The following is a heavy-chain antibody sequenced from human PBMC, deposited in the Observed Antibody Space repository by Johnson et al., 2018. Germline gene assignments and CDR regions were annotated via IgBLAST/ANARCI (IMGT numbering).Heavy chain of an antibody. Sequence: QVQLVESGGGVVQPGRSLRLSCATSGFTFSVYGMHWVRQAPGKGLEWVAVISDDGSNKYYADSVKGRFTISRDNSKNTLYLQMNSLRAEDTAVYYCAKELEVVGYYYYYMDVWGKGTTVTVSS. D-gene: IGHD3-16*02. V-gene: IGHV3-30*18. J-gene: IGHJ6*03. CDR3: AKELEVVGYYYYYMDV. CDR2: ISDDGSNK. CDR1: GFTFSVYG.